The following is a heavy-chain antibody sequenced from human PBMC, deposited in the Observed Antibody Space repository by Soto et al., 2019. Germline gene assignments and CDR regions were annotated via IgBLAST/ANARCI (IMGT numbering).Heavy chain of an antibody. CDR2: FIPIFDAA. Sequence: QVQLVQSGAEVKKPGSSVKVSCKASGDTFTNYAINWVRQAPGQGLEWMGGFIPIFDAANSAQNFRGRVTITADESTSTAYMELSGLRSEDTAMYYCARKAESYGFDIWGQGTLVTVSS. J-gene: IGHJ3*02. D-gene: IGHD3-10*01. V-gene: IGHV1-69*01. CDR1: GDTFTNYA. CDR3: ARKAESYGFDI.